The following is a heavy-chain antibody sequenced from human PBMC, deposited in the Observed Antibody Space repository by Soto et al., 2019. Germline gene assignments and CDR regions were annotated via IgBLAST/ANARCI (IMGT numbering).Heavy chain of an antibody. CDR1: GGSFSGYY. CDR2: INHSGST. Sequence: QVQLQQWGAGLLKPSETLSLTCAVYGGSFSGYYWSWIRQPPGKGLECIGEINHSGSTNYNPSLKSRVTISVDTSKNQFSLKLSSVTAADTAVYYCARGPYYYDSSGYYTPSYWGQGTLVTVSS. J-gene: IGHJ4*02. D-gene: IGHD3-22*01. CDR3: ARGPYYYDSSGYYTPSY. V-gene: IGHV4-34*01.